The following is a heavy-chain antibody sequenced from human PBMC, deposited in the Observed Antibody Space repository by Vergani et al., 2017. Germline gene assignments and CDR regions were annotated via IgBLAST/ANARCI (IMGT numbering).Heavy chain of an antibody. J-gene: IGHJ3*02. V-gene: IGHV3-48*03. Sequence: EVQLVESGGGLVQPGGSLRLSCAASGFTFSSYEMNWVRQAPGKGLEWVSYISSSGSTIYYADSVKGRFTISRDNAKNSLYLQMNSLRAEDTAVYYCARQDSGYDYELDSAFDIWGQGTMVTVSS. CDR1: GFTFSSYE. D-gene: IGHD5-12*01. CDR2: ISSSGSTI. CDR3: ARQDSGYDYELDSAFDI.